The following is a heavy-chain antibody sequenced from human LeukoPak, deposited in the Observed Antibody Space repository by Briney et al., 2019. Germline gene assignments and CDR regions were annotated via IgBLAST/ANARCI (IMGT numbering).Heavy chain of an antibody. CDR1: GGSISSGGYY. CDR2: IYTSGST. CDR3: ARAIVGATIGLPGLQHTLHNAFDI. D-gene: IGHD1-26*01. J-gene: IGHJ3*02. V-gene: IGHV4-61*02. Sequence: SETLSLTCTVSGGSISSGGYYWSWIRQPAAKGLEWIGRIYTSGSTNYNPSLKSRVTMSVDTSKNQFSLKLSSVTAADTAVYYCARAIVGATIGLPGLQHTLHNAFDIWGQGTMVTVSS.